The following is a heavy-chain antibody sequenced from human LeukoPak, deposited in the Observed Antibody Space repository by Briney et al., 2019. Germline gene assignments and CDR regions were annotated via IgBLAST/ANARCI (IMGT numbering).Heavy chain of an antibody. Sequence: GGSLRLSCAASGCTFSSYGMHWFRQAPGKGLEWVAVIWYDGSNKYYADSVKGRFTISRDNSKNTLYLQMNSLRAEDTAVYYCARVAAGYSVNYFDYWGQGTLVTVSS. CDR1: GCTFSSYG. CDR2: IWYDGSNK. D-gene: IGHD4-23*01. J-gene: IGHJ4*02. CDR3: ARVAAGYSVNYFDY. V-gene: IGHV3-33*01.